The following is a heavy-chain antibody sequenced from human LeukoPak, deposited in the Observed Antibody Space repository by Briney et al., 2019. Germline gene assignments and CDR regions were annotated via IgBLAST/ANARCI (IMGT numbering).Heavy chain of an antibody. J-gene: IGHJ4*02. CDR2: INHSGNT. V-gene: IGHV4-34*01. CDR3: ARQGSGTSYYYYTFPY. D-gene: IGHD1-26*01. Sequence: PSETLSLTCAVYGGSLSGYYWSWIRQPPGKGLEWIGEINHSGNTNYNPSLKSRVTMSVDTSKNHFYLKLSSVTAADTAVYYCARQGSGTSYYYYTFPYWGQGTLVTVSS. CDR1: GGSLSGYY.